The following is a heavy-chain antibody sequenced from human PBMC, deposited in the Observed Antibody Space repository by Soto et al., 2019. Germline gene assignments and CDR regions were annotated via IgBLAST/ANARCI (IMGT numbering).Heavy chain of an antibody. Sequence: QVQLQESGPGLVKPSQTLSLTCTVSGGSISSGDYYWSWIRQPPGKGLEWIGYIYYSGSTYYNPSLKSRVTISVDTSKNQFSLKLSSVTAADTAVYYCARAPSVGGSGSYGMDVWGQGTTVTVSS. V-gene: IGHV4-30-4*01. CDR2: IYYSGST. J-gene: IGHJ6*02. CDR1: GGSISSGDYY. D-gene: IGHD3-10*01. CDR3: ARAPSVGGSGSYGMDV.